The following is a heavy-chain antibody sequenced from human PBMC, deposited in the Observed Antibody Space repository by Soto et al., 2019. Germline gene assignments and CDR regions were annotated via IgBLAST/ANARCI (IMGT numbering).Heavy chain of an antibody. D-gene: IGHD5-12*01. CDR1: GFTFSSYA. Sequence: PGGSLRLSCAASGFTFSSYAMHWVRQASGKGLEWVGRIRSKANSYATAYAASVKGRFTISRDDSKNTAYLQMNSLKTEDTAVYYCTRPSVEMATMDIDYWGQGTLVTVSS. CDR2: IRSKANSYAT. J-gene: IGHJ4*02. V-gene: IGHV3-73*01. CDR3: TRPSVEMATMDIDY.